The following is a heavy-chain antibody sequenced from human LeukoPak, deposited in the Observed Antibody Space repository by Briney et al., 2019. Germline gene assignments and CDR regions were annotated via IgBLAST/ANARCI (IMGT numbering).Heavy chain of an antibody. D-gene: IGHD2/OR15-2a*01. CDR2: ISSSGFST. V-gene: IGHV3-11*01. CDR1: GFTFSDYY. Sequence: GGSLRLSCAASGFTFSDYYMSWIRQAPGKGLEWLSYISSSGFSTHYADSVKGRFTISRDNAKSSLYLQLNSLRVEDTAVYYCARDFRDRSMPIDYWGQGTLVTVSS. J-gene: IGHJ4*02. CDR3: ARDFRDRSMPIDY.